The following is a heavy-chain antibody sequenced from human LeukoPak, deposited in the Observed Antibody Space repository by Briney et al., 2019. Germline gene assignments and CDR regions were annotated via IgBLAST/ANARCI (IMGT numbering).Heavy chain of an antibody. CDR1: GFTVTSNH. J-gene: IGHJ4*02. CDR2: ISSSSSYI. Sequence: GGSLRLSCAASGFTVTSNHMNWVRQAPGKGLEWVSSISSSSSYIYYADSVKGRFTISRDNAKNSLYLQMNSLRADDTAVYYCARESSPGYSYGYPLAYWGQGTLVTVSS. V-gene: IGHV3-21*01. D-gene: IGHD5-18*01. CDR3: ARESSPGYSYGYPLAY.